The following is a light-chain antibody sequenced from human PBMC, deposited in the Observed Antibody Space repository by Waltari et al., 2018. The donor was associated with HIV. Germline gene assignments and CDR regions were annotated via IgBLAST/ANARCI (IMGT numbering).Light chain of an antibody. CDR2: GAS. V-gene: IGKV1-9*01. CDR1: QDIINS. Sequence: DIQLTQSPSFLSASVGDRVTITCRADQDIINSFVWYQQKSGTAPKVLIFGASTLQSAVPFRVSGRGSETDVTLTLSGLQPEDLATYDCHHNPTYPQTFGQGTRVEIK. CDR3: HHNPTYPQT. J-gene: IGKJ1*01.